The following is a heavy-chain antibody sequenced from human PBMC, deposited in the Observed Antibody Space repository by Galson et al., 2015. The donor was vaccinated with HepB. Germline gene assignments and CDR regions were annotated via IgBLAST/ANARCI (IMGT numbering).Heavy chain of an antibody. CDR1: GFTFSSYS. CDR3: ARGRHYGSGSYYPNWFDP. CDR2: ISSSSSYI. J-gene: IGHJ5*02. V-gene: IGHV3-21*01. D-gene: IGHD3-10*01. Sequence: SLRLSCAASGFTFSSYSMNWVRQAPGKGLEWVSSISSSSSYIYYADSVKGRFTISRDNAKNSLYLQMNSLRAEDTAVYYCARGRHYGSGSYYPNWFDPWGQGTLVTVYS.